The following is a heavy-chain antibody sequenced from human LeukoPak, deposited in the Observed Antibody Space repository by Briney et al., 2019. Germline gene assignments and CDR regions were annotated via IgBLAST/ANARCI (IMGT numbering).Heavy chain of an antibody. Sequence: AASVKVSCKASGYTFTGYYMHWVRQAPGQGLEWMGWINPNSGGTNYAQKFQGRVTMTRDTSISTAYMELSRLRSDDTAVYYCARDLGYCSGGSCEPLDYWGQGTLVTVS. CDR2: INPNSGGT. J-gene: IGHJ4*02. CDR1: GYTFTGYY. CDR3: ARDLGYCSGGSCEPLDY. D-gene: IGHD2-15*01. V-gene: IGHV1-2*02.